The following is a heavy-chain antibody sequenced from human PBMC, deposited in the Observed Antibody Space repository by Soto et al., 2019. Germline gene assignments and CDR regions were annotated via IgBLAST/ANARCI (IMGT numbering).Heavy chain of an antibody. CDR1: GGSISSGDYY. CDR2: IYYSGST. V-gene: IGHV4-30-4*01. D-gene: IGHD3-22*01. CDR3: ARDMIYYDSSGYSYR. Sequence: SETLSLTCTVSGGSISSGDYYWSWIRQPPGKGLEWIGYIYYSGSTYYNPSLKSRVTISVDTSKNQFSLKLSSVTAADTAVYYCARDMIYYDSSGYSYRWGQGTLVTVSS. J-gene: IGHJ5*02.